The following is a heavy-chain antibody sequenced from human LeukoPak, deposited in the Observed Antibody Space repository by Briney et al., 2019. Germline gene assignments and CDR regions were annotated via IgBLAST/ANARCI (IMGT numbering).Heavy chain of an antibody. D-gene: IGHD2-2*01. V-gene: IGHV1-8*02. CDR1: GYTFTSYG. J-gene: IGHJ6*02. CDR2: MNPNSGNT. CDR3: ASPRYCSSTSCYYYYGMDV. Sequence: ASVKVSCKASGYTFTSYGISWVRQATGQGLEWMGWMNPNSGNTGYAQKFQGRVTMTRNTSISTAYMELSSLRSEDTAVYYCASPRYCSSTSCYYYYGMDVWGQGTTVTVSS.